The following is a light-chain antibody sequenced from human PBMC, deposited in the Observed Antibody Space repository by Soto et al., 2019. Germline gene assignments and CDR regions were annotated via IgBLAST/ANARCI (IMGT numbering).Light chain of an antibody. CDR3: STWDDSLTDVV. Sequence: QSVLTQPPSASGTPGQRVTIYCSGSRSNIGGNTVEWYQQLPGTAPKLLIYSNSQRPSGVPERFSGSKSVTSASLAISGLQSEDEADYYCSTWDDSLTDVVFGGGTKLTVL. J-gene: IGLJ2*01. CDR2: SNS. V-gene: IGLV1-44*01. CDR1: RSNIGGNT.